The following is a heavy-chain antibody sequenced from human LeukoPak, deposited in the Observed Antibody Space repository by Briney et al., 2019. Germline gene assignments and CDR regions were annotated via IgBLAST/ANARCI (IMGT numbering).Heavy chain of an antibody. CDR2: ISSSGSTV. V-gene: IGHV3-48*03. D-gene: IGHD1-26*01. CDR1: GFTFSSYE. Sequence: GGSLRLSCAASGFTFSSYEMNWVRQAPGKGLEWVSYISSSGSTVYYADSVKGRFTISRDNAKNSLYLQMNSLRVEDTAVYYCARGIWWELPYFDYWGQGTLVTVSS. CDR3: ARGIWWELPYFDY. J-gene: IGHJ4*02.